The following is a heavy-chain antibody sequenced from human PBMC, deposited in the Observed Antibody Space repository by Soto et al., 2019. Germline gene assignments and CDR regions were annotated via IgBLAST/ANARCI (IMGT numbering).Heavy chain of an antibody. J-gene: IGHJ4*02. CDR1: GFTFSAYD. D-gene: IGHD5-18*01. Sequence: GGSLRLSCVASGFTFSAYDMNWVRQAPGKGLEWVSVVNGNGGSTYYADSVKGRFTISRDDSKNKVYLQMNSLRAEDTAVYYCRAYTYGQGVDYWGQGTLVTVSS. CDR2: VNGNGGST. V-gene: IGHV3-23*01. CDR3: RAYTYGQGVDY.